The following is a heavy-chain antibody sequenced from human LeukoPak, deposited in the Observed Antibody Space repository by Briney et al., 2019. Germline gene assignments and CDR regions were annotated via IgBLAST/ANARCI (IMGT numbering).Heavy chain of an antibody. V-gene: IGHV3-48*03. CDR3: AREEDDSSGFA. J-gene: IGHJ5*02. Sequence: PGGSLRLSCAASGFTFSSYEMNWVRQAPGKGLEWVSYISSSGSTTYYADSVKGRFTISRDNSKSTLYLQMNSLRAEDTAVYYCAREEDDSSGFAWGQGTLVTVSS. CDR2: ISSSGSTT. CDR1: GFTFSSYE. D-gene: IGHD3-22*01.